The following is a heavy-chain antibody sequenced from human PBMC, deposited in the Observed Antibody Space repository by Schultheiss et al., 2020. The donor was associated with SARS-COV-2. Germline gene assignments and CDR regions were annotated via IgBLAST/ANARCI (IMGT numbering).Heavy chain of an antibody. Sequence: GGSLRLSCAASGFTFSSYAMHWVRQAPGKGLEWVSVIYSGGSTYYADSVKGRFTISRDNSKNTLYLQMNSLRAEDTAVYYCARDRYSYGGIFDAFDIWGQGTMVTVSS. J-gene: IGHJ3*02. V-gene: IGHV3-53*01. D-gene: IGHD5-18*01. CDR2: IYSGGST. CDR1: GFTFSSYA. CDR3: ARDRYSYGGIFDAFDI.